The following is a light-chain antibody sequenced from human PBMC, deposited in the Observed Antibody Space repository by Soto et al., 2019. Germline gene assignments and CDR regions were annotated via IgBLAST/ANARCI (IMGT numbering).Light chain of an antibody. Sequence: DIQMTQSPSTLSASVGDRVTITCRASQSISSWLAWYQQKPGKAPKLLIYDASSLESGVPSRFSGSGSGTEFTLTISSLQPDDFATNYCQQYNSYSPLTFGQGTKLEIK. CDR1: QSISSW. CDR2: DAS. V-gene: IGKV1-5*01. CDR3: QQYNSYSPLT. J-gene: IGKJ2*01.